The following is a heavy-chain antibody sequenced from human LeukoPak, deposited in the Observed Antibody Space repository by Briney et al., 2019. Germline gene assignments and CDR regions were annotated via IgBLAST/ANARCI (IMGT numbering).Heavy chain of an antibody. CDR3: ARTSSGWSGDAFDI. D-gene: IGHD6-19*01. CDR2: IYYSGST. V-gene: IGHV4-59*01. CDR1: GGSISSYY. Sequence: SEALSLTCTVSGGSISSYYWSWIRQPPGKGLEWIGYIYYSGSTNYNPSLKSRVTISVDTSKNQFSLKLSSVTAADTAVYYCARTSSGWSGDAFDIWGQGTMVTVSS. J-gene: IGHJ3*02.